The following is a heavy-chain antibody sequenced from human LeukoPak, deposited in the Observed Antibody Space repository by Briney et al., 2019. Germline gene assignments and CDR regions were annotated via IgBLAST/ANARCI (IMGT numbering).Heavy chain of an antibody. Sequence: LGESLKISCKGSGYSFTSYWIGWVRQMPGKGLEWMGIIYPGDSDTRYSPSFQGQVTISADKSISTAYLQWSSLKASDTAMYYCARQGAYYYDSSGFYKGPFDVWGQGTMVTVSS. V-gene: IGHV5-51*01. CDR2: IYPGDSDT. CDR1: GYSFTSYW. D-gene: IGHD3-22*01. CDR3: ARQGAYYYDSSGFYKGPFDV. J-gene: IGHJ3*01.